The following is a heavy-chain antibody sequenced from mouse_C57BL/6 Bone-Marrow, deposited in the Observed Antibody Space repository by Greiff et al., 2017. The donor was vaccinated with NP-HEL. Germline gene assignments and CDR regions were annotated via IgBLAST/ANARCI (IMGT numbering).Heavy chain of an antibody. V-gene: IGHV1-81*01. CDR3: ARRYYYGSSPWFAY. D-gene: IGHD1-1*01. Sequence: VQVVESGAELARPGASVKLSCKASGYTFTSYGISWVKQRTGQGLEWIGEIYPRSGNTYYNEKFKGKATLTADKSSSTAYMELRSLTSEDSAVYFCARRYYYGSSPWFAYWGQGTLVTVSA. CDR2: IYPRSGNT. J-gene: IGHJ3*01. CDR1: GYTFTSYG.